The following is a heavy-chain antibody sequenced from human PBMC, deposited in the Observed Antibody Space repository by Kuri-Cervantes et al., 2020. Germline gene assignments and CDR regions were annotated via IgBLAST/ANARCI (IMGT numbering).Heavy chain of an antibody. V-gene: IGHV3-21*01. CDR2: ISSSSSYI. CDR1: GFTFSNAW. D-gene: IGHD2-8*01. Sequence: GGSLRLSCAASGFTFSNAWMSWVRQAPGKGLEWVSSISSSSSYIYYADSVKGRFTTSRDNAKNSLYLQMNSLRAEDTAVYYCARATNKYYYYYYMDVWGKGTTVTVSS. CDR3: ARATNKYYYYYYMDV. J-gene: IGHJ6*03.